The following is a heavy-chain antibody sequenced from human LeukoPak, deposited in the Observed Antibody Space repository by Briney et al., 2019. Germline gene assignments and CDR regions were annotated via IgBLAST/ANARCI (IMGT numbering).Heavy chain of an antibody. CDR1: GFSFSGFA. CDR2: MSGSSEYT. CDR3: ARAILLMVYAPGY. J-gene: IGHJ4*02. Sequence: GGSLTLSCAASGFSFSGFAMSWVRQTPGRGREWLSSMSGSSEYTFYRDSVKGRFTISRDNSKTILYLQMNSLRAEDTAVYYCARAILLMVYAPGYWGEGTLVTVPS. D-gene: IGHD2-8*01. V-gene: IGHV3-23*01.